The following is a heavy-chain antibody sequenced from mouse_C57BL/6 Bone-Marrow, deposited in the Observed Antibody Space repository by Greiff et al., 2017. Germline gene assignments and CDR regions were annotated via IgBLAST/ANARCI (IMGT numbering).Heavy chain of an antibody. Sequence: QVQLQQSGAELARPGASVKLSCKASGYTFTSYGISWVKQRTGQGLEWIGEIYPRSGNTYYNEKFKGKATLTADKSSSTAYMGLRSLTSEDAAVYFCSRKLGRGFDYWGQGTTLTVSA. V-gene: IGHV1-81*01. CDR2: IYPRSGNT. CDR3: SRKLGRGFDY. D-gene: IGHD4-1*01. J-gene: IGHJ2*01. CDR1: GYTFTSYG.